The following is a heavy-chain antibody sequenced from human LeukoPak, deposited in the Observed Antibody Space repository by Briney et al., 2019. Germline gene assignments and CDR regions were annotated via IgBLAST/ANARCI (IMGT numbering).Heavy chain of an antibody. J-gene: IGHJ3*02. V-gene: IGHV3-30*02. CDR2: IRYDGSNK. D-gene: IGHD1-26*01. CDR3: AKDSRTSRIVGATPDAFDI. CDR1: GFTFSSYG. Sequence: GGSLRLSCAASGFTFSSYGMHWVRQAPGKGLEWVAFIRYDGSNKYYADSVKGRFTISRDNSKNMLYLQMNSLRAEDTAVYYCAKDSRTSRIVGATPDAFDIWGQGTTVTVSS.